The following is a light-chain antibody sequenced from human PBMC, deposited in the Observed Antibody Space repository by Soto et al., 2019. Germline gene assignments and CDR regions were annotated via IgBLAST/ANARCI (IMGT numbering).Light chain of an antibody. V-gene: IGKV1-5*03. CDR1: QTISSW. CDR2: MAS. CDR3: QHYNTYPWT. Sequence: DIQMTQSPSTLSGSVEDRVTITGLASQTISSWLAWYQQKPGKAPKLLIYMASTLKSGVPSRFSGSGSGTEFTLTISSLQPGDFATYYCQHYNTYPWTFGHGTKVDIK. J-gene: IGKJ1*01.